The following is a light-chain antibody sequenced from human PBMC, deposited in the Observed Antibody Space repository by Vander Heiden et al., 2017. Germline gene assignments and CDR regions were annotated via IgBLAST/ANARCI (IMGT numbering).Light chain of an antibody. CDR1: QSVSSSY. Sequence: ESVLTQSPATLSLSQGERATLSCRASQSVSSSYLAWYQQKPGQAPRLLIYGASSRATGIPDRFSGSGSGTDFTLTISRLEPEDFAVYYCQQYCSSPPTFGAGTKVEIK. V-gene: IGKV3-20*01. CDR3: QQYCSSPPT. J-gene: IGKJ4*01. CDR2: GAS.